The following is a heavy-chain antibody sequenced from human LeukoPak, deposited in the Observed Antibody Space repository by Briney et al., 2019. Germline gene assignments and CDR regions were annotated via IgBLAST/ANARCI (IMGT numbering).Heavy chain of an antibody. Sequence: GGSLRLSCAASGFAFSIYWMSWVRQAPGKGLEWVANIDHHGSDKWYVDSVKGRFTIARDNTDNSLSPQVNSLRVEDTAVYYCARSDSIGSVDYWGQGTLITVSS. CDR2: IDHHGSDK. J-gene: IGHJ4*02. V-gene: IGHV3-7*01. CDR3: ARSDSIGSVDY. CDR1: GFAFSIYW. D-gene: IGHD2-21*01.